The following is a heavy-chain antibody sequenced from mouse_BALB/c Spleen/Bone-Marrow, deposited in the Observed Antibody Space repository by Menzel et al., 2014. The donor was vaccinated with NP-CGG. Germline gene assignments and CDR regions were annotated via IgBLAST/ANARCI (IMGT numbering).Heavy chain of an antibody. CDR1: GYTFTDYA. J-gene: IGHJ4*01. D-gene: IGHD2-14*01. Sequence: VQLQQSGAEQVRPGVPVKISCKGSGYTFTDYAIHWVKQSHAKSLEWIGLISGYYGDAIYNQKFKGKATMTVDKSSRTAYMDLARLTSEDSAIYYCARSGKVRNAMDYWGQGTSVTVSS. V-gene: IGHV1-67*01. CDR3: ARSGKVRNAMDY. CDR2: ISGYYGDA.